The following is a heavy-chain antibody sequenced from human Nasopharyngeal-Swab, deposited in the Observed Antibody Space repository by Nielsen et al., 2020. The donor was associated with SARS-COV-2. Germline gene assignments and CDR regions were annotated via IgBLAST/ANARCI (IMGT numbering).Heavy chain of an antibody. D-gene: IGHD3-3*01. J-gene: IGHJ6*03. CDR2: ITSSSSYI. Sequence: WIRQPPGKGLEWVSSITSSSSYIYYADSVKGRFTISRDNAKNSLYLQMNSLRAEDTAVYYCARDLGFNTIFGVVIRKPYYMDVWGQGTTVTVSS. CDR3: ARDLGFNTIFGVVIRKPYYMDV. V-gene: IGHV3-21*01.